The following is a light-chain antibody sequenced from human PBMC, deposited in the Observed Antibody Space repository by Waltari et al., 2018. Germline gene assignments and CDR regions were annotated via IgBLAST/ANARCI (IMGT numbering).Light chain of an antibody. CDR1: PLPQQH. CDR3: QSADRSSTAV. V-gene: IGLV3-25*02. CDR2: KDS. Sequence: YQLTQPPSVSVSPGQTAHLTCSGDPLPQQHAYWYQQKPGHAPILMIYKDSDRPSGIPERFSGSTSGTTVTLTISGVQPEDEADYYCQSADRSSTAVFGAGTKLTVL. J-gene: IGLJ2*01.